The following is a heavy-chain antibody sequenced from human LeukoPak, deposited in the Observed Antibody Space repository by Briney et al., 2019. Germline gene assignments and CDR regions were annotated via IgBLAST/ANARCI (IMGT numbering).Heavy chain of an antibody. Sequence: SVKVSCKASGGTFSSYAISWVRQAPGQGLEWMGGIIPILGTANYAQKFQGRVTITTDESTSTAYMELSSLRSEDTAVYYCARGLSARPSYFDYWGQGTLVTVSS. D-gene: IGHD6-6*01. CDR3: ARGLSARPSYFDY. CDR1: GGTFSSYA. CDR2: IIPILGTA. V-gene: IGHV1-69*05. J-gene: IGHJ4*02.